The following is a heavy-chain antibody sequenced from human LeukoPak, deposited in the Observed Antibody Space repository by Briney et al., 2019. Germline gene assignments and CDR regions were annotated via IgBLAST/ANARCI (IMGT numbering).Heavy chain of an antibody. CDR2: ISSNGGST. J-gene: IGHJ4*02. V-gene: IGHV3-64*01. Sequence: GGSLRLSCAASGFTFSSYAMHWVRQAPGKGLEYASAISSNGGSTYYANSVKGRFTISRDNSKNTLYLQMGSLRAEDMAVYYCARDVDYYDSSGYYGFGAYWGQGTLVTVSS. CDR3: ARDVDYYDSSGYYGFGAY. D-gene: IGHD3-22*01. CDR1: GFTFSSYA.